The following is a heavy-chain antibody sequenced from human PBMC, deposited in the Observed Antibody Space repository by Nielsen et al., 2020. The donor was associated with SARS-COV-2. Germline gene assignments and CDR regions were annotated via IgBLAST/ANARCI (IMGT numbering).Heavy chain of an antibody. D-gene: IGHD1-20*01. CDR3: ARLKYNWNLDSGYVPSRPRYGMDV. CDR2: IGGNGRNI. J-gene: IGHJ6*02. V-gene: IGHV3-48*03. Sequence: GESLKISCAASGFPFSSYEMNWVRQAPGKALEWLSYIGGNGRNIFYADSVKGRFTISRDNAENSLSLQMNSLRAEDTAVYYCARLKYNWNLDSGYVPSRPRYGMDVWGQGTTVTVSS. CDR1: GFPFSSYE.